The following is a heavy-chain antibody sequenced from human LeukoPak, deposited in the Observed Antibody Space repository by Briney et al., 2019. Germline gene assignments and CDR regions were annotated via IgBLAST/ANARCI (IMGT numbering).Heavy chain of an antibody. D-gene: IGHD3-16*02. CDR3: ARDTIYYDYVWGSYRPHAFDI. Sequence: PSETLSLTCTVSGGSISSYYWSWIRQPPGKGLEWIGRIYTSGSTNYNPSLKSRVTISVDTSKNQFSLKLSSVTAADTAVYYCARDTIYYDYVWGSYRPHAFDIWGQGTMVTVSS. CDR2: IYTSGST. CDR1: GGSISSYY. V-gene: IGHV4-4*08. J-gene: IGHJ3*02.